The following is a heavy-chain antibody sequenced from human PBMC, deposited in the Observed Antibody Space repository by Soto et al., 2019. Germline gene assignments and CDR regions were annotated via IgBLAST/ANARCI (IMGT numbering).Heavy chain of an antibody. CDR1: GYSFTSYW. V-gene: IGHV5-10-1*01. CDR3: ARCDYYDSSGPEGYYYGMDV. J-gene: IGHJ6*02. CDR2: IDPSDSYT. Sequence: GESLKISCKGSGYSFTSYWISWVRQMPGKGLEWMGSIDPSDSYTNYSPSFQGHVTISADKSISTAYLQWSSLKASDTAMYYCARCDYYDSSGPEGYYYGMDVWGQGTTVTVSS. D-gene: IGHD3-22*01.